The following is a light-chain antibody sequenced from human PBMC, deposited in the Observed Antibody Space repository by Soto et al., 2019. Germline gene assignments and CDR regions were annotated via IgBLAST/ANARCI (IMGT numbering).Light chain of an antibody. V-gene: IGKV1-5*01. CDR2: DAS. CDR3: QQYNSYRT. Sequence: DIHMTQSPPSLSVSVLDIVTITCRASQSISSWLAWYQQKPGKAPKLLIYDASSLESGVPSRFSGSGSGTEFTLTISSLQTDDFATYYCQQYNSYRTFGQGTKVDIK. J-gene: IGKJ1*01. CDR1: QSISSW.